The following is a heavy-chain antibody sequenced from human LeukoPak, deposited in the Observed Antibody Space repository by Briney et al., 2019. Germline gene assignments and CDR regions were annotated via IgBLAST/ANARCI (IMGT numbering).Heavy chain of an antibody. CDR3: ARRESTAMVLNGMDV. D-gene: IGHD5-18*01. CDR1: GGSISSSSYY. Sequence: SETLSLTCTVSGGSISSSSYYWGWIRQPPGTGLEWIGSIYYSGSTYYNPSLKSRVTISVDTSKNQFSLKLSSVTAADTAVYYCARRESTAMVLNGMDVWGQGTTVTVSS. J-gene: IGHJ6*02. V-gene: IGHV4-39*01. CDR2: IYYSGST.